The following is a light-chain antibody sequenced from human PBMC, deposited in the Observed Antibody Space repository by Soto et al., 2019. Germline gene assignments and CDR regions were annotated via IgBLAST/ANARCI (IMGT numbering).Light chain of an antibody. CDR2: SNN. Sequence: QSVLTQPLSASGTPGQRVTISCSGSSSNIGSNTVNWYQQLPGTAPKLLIYSNNQRPSGVPDRFSDSKSGTSASLAISGLQSEDEADYYCVAWDDSLNGPVFGGGTQLTVL. V-gene: IGLV1-44*01. CDR1: SSNIGSNT. J-gene: IGLJ2*01. CDR3: VAWDDSLNGPV.